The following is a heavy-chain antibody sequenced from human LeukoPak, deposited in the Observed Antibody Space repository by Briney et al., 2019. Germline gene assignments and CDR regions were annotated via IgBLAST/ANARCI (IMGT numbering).Heavy chain of an antibody. CDR3: ASWSTVTKTPFDY. J-gene: IGHJ4*02. CDR2: ISSSGSTI. V-gene: IGHV3-48*03. Sequence: GGSLRLSCAASGFTFSSYEMNWVRQAPGKGLEWVSYISSSGSTIYYADSVKGRFTISRDNAKNSLYLQMNSLRAEDTAVYYCASWSTVTKTPFDYWGQGTLVTVSS. CDR1: GFTFSSYE. D-gene: IGHD4-17*01.